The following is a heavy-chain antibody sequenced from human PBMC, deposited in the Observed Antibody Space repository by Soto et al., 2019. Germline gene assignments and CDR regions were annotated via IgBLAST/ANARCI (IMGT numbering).Heavy chain of an antibody. CDR1: GYTFTGYY. D-gene: IGHD2-2*01. CDR2: INPNSGGT. V-gene: IGHV1-2*04. Sequence: QVQLVQSGAEVKKPGASVKVSCKASGYTFTGYYMHWVRQAPGQGLEWMGWINPNSGGTNYAQKFQGWVTMTRDTAISTAYMELSRLRSDDTAVYYCASGYCSSTSCYLFNWFDPWGQGTLVTVSS. J-gene: IGHJ5*02. CDR3: ASGYCSSTSCYLFNWFDP.